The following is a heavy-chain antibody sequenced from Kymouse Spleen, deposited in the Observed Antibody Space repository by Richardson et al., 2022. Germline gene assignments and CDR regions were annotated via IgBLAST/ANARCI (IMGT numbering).Heavy chain of an antibody. D-gene: IGHD1-7*01. V-gene: IGHV4-34*01. J-gene: IGHJ4*02. CDR2: INHSGST. CDR3: ARRYNWNFHFDY. CDR1: GGSFSGYY. Sequence: QVQLQQWGAGLLKPSETLSLTCAVYGGSFSGYYWSWIRQPPGKGLEWIGEINHSGSTNYNPSLKSRVTISVDTSKNQFSLKLSSVTAADTAVYYCARRYNWNFHFDYWGQGTLVTVSS.